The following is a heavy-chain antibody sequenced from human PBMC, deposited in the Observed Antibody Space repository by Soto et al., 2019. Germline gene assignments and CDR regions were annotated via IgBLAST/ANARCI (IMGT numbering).Heavy chain of an antibody. V-gene: IGHV3-21*01. CDR1: GFSFSDYT. CDR2: ISRGSDYI. D-gene: IGHD1-20*01. CDR3: AKDSGRLNNACAYGP. Sequence: EVHLVESGGGLVKPGGSLRLTCAGSGFSFSDYTMNWVRQAPGKGLEWVSSISRGSDYIFYADTVKGRFTISRDNARNSVYLQMSSLRAEDTAVYYCAKDSGRLNNACAYGPWGQGTLGSGSS. J-gene: IGHJ5*02.